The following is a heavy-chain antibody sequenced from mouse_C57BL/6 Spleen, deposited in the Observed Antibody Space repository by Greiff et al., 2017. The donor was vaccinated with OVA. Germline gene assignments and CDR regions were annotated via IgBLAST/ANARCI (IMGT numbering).Heavy chain of an antibody. D-gene: IGHD1-1*01. V-gene: IGHV3-6*01. J-gene: IGHJ4*01. CDR1: GYSITSGYY. Sequence: EVKVEESGPGLVKPSQSLSLTCSVTGYSITSGYYWNWIRQFPGNKLEWMGYISYDGSNNYNPSLKNRISITRDTSKNQFFLKLNSVTTEDTATYYCASLTYYGSSYDAMDYWGQGTSVTVSS. CDR2: ISYDGSN. CDR3: ASLTYYGSSYDAMDY.